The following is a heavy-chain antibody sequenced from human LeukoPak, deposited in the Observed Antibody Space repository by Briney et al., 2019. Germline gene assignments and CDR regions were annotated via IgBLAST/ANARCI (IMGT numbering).Heavy chain of an antibody. CDR2: IYSGGST. J-gene: IGHJ4*02. CDR1: GFTVSSNY. Sequence: PGGSLRLSCAASGFTVSSNYMSWVRQAPGKGLEWVSVIYSGGSTYYADSVKGRFTISRDNSKNTLYLQMNSLRAEDTAVYYCARDGVATIYMFDYWGQGTLVTVSS. CDR3: ARDGVATIYMFDY. D-gene: IGHD5-24*01. V-gene: IGHV3-53*05.